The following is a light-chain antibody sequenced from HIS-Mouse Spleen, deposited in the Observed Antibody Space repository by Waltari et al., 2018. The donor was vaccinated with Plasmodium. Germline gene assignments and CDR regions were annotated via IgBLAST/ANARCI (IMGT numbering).Light chain of an antibody. CDR3: QRYDNLPYT. CDR1: QDISNY. J-gene: IGKJ2*01. V-gene: IGKV1-33*01. Sequence: DIQMTQSPSSLSASVGDRVTITCQASQDISNYLNWYQQKPGKAPKLLIYDASNLETGVPSRFSGSGSGTDFTFTISSLRPEDIATYYCQRYDNLPYTFGQGTKLEIK. CDR2: DAS.